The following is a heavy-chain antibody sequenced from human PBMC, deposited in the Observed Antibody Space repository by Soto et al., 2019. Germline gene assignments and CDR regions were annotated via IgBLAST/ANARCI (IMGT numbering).Heavy chain of an antibody. J-gene: IGHJ6*02. Sequence: PGESLKISCKGSGYSFTSYWISWVRQMPGKGLEWMGRIDPSDSYTNYSPSFQGHVTISADKSISTAYLQWSSLKASDTAMYYCARLASSSVYYYYGMDVWGQGTTVTVSS. D-gene: IGHD6-6*01. CDR1: GYSFTSYW. CDR2: IDPSDSYT. CDR3: ARLASSSVYYYYGMDV. V-gene: IGHV5-10-1*01.